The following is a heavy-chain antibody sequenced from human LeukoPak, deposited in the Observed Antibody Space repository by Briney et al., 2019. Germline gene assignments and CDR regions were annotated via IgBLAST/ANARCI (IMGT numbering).Heavy chain of an antibody. J-gene: IGHJ4*02. CDR3: ARDLRITMVRGVILDY. V-gene: IGHV3-7*01. CDR2: IKQDGSEK. Sequence: GGSLRLSCAASGFTFSSYWMSWVRQAPGKGLEWVANIKQDGSEKYYVDSVKGRFTISRDNAKNSLYLQMNSLRAENTAVYYCARDLRITMVRGVILDYWGQGTLVTVSS. D-gene: IGHD3-10*01. CDR1: GFTFSSYW.